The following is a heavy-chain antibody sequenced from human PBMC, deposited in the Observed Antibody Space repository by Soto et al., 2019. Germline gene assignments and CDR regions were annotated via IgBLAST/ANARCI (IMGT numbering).Heavy chain of an antibody. D-gene: IGHD3-9*01. CDR3: ARDRYIYDILTGYPTANWFDP. Sequence: GGSLRLSCAASGFTFSSYAMHWVRQAPGKGLEYVSGISNNWAHTDYAKSVKGRFTISRDNSKNALYLQMNSLRAEDTAVYYCARDRYIYDILTGYPTANWFDPWGQGTLVTVSS. CDR1: GFTFSSYA. CDR2: ISNNWAHT. J-gene: IGHJ5*02. V-gene: IGHV3-64*01.